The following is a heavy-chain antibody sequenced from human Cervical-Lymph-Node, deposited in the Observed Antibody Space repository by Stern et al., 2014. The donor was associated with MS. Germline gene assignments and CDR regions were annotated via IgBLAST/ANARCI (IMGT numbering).Heavy chain of an antibody. Sequence: QITLKESGPALVKPTQTLTLTCTFSGFSLSTSGVRVSWIRQPPGKALEWLARIDWDDEKFSSASLKPRLTISKDTSKNQVFLTMTNMDPVDTATYYCARHRPNCSGGSCYLTLFDTWGQGTLLTVSS. V-gene: IGHV2-70*04. D-gene: IGHD2-15*01. CDR1: GFSLSTSGVR. J-gene: IGHJ4*02. CDR2: IDWDDEK. CDR3: ARHRPNCSGGSCYLTLFDT.